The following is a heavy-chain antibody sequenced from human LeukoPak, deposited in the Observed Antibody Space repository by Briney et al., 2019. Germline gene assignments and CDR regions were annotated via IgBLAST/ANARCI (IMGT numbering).Heavy chain of an antibody. J-gene: IGHJ3*02. Sequence: GGSLRLSCAASGFTFSSYGMHWVRQAPGKGLEWVAVISYDGSNKYYADSVKGRFTISRDNSKNTLYLQMNSLRAEDTAVYYCAKFGGDAFDIWGQGTMVTVSS. V-gene: IGHV3-30*18. CDR2: ISYDGSNK. D-gene: IGHD3-16*01. CDR1: GFTFSSYG. CDR3: AKFGGDAFDI.